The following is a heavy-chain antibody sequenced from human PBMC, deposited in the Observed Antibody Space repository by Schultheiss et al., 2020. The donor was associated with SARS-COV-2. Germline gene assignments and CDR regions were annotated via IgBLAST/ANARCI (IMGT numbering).Heavy chain of an antibody. CDR2: ISYDGTER. J-gene: IGHJ4*02. Sequence: GGSLRLSCAASAFTFKTYALHWVRQAPGKGLEWVAFISYDGTERFYADSVKGRFTISRDNSRDTLYLQMNSLRAEDTAIYYCARANPIYDSSGFYFVTAPYYFDYWGQGTLVTVSS. V-gene: IGHV3-30*08. CDR3: ARANPIYDSSGFYFVTAPYYFDY. D-gene: IGHD3-22*01. CDR1: AFTFKTYA.